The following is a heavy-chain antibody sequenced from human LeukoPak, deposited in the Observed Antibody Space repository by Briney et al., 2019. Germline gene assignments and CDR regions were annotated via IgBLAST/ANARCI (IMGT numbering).Heavy chain of an antibody. CDR1: GGTLSSYA. D-gene: IGHD3-22*01. J-gene: IGHJ4*02. CDR2: IIPIFGTA. V-gene: IGHV1-69*05. CDR3: AREIGRGYDSSGYY. Sequence: SVKVSCKASGGTLSSYAISWVRQAPGQGLEWMGGIIPIFGTANYAQKFQGRVTITTDGSTSTAYMELSSLRSEDTAVYYCAREIGRGYDSSGYYWGQGTLVTVSS.